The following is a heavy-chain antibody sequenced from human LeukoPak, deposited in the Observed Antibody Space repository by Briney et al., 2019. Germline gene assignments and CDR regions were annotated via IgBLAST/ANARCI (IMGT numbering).Heavy chain of an antibody. CDR1: GMTFRNYG. CDR3: AKDWNWNYYGSTVY. Sequence: GGSLRLSCEASGMTFRNYGMSWVRQAPGKGLEWVSGISGSGSSTYYVDSVKGRFTISRDNSKNTLYLQMNSLRAEDTAIYYCAKDWNWNYYGSTVYWGQGTLVTVSS. D-gene: IGHD3-10*01. V-gene: IGHV3-23*01. J-gene: IGHJ4*02. CDR2: ISGSGSST.